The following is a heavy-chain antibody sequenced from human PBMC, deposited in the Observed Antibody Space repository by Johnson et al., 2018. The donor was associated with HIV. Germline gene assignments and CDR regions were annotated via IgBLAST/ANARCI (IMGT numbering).Heavy chain of an antibody. J-gene: IGHJ3*02. D-gene: IGHD3-22*01. V-gene: IGHV3-20*04. CDR2: INWNGGGT. CDR3: ARALVVITDGHAFDI. Sequence: VLLVESGGGVVRPGGSLRLSCAASGFTFDDYGMSWVRQAPGKGLEWVSGINWNGGGTGYADSVKGRFTISRDNAKNSLYLQMNSLRAEDTALYYCARALVVITDGHAFDIWGQGTMVTVSS. CDR1: GFTFDDYG.